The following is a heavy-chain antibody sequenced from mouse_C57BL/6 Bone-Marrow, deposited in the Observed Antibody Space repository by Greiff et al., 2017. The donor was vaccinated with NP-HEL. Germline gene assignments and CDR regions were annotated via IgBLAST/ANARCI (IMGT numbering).Heavy chain of an antibody. J-gene: IGHJ1*03. CDR2: SRNKANDYTT. CDR1: GFTFSDFY. Sequence: DVMLVESGGGLVQSGRSLRLSCATSGFTFSDFYMEWVRQAPGKGLEWIAASRNKANDYTTEYSASVKGRFIVSRDTSQSILYLQMNALRAEDTAIYYCAREGTGNWYFDVWGTGTTVTVSS. V-gene: IGHV7-1*01. CDR3: AREGTGNWYFDV. D-gene: IGHD4-1*01.